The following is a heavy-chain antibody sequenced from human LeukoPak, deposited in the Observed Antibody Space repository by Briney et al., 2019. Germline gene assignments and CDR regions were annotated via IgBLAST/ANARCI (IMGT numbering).Heavy chain of an antibody. CDR2: IRYDRNNK. CDR3: AKGRGVATLDY. J-gene: IGHJ4*02. CDR1: GFTFSDYG. Sequence: GGSLRLSCAASGFTFSDYGMHWVRQAPGKGLQWLAYIRYDRNNKYYADSVKGRFTISRDNSKNILSLQMNSLRAEDTAVYYCAKGRGVATLDYWGQGTQVTVSS. D-gene: IGHD5-12*01. V-gene: IGHV3-30*02.